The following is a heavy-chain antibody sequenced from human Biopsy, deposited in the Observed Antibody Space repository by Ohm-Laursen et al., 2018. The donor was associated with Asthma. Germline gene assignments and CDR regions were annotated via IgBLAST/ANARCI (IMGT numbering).Heavy chain of an antibody. CDR2: VNTGNGDT. J-gene: IGHJ3*01. V-gene: IGHV1-3*04. Sequence: ASVKVSCKASGYNLISFAIHWMRQAPGQRLEWMGWVNTGNGDTKYSQKFQGRVTITRDTSASTAYMELRSLRSEDTATYYCARTYYDFLTGQVKDVFGVWGQGTMVTVSS. D-gene: IGHD3-9*01. CDR1: GYNLISFA. CDR3: ARTYYDFLTGQVKDVFGV.